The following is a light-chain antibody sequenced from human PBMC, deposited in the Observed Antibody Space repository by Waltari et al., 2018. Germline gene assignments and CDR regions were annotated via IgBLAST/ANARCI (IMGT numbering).Light chain of an antibody. CDR3: GSWDSSLGIGV. V-gene: IGLV1-51*01. CDR1: TPNIGNNY. Sequence: QSVLTQAPSVSAAPGQTVTISCSGTTPNIGNNYVSWYQQLPGAAPKIVIYEDNRRPSGIPDRFSGSKAGASATLGITGLQTGDEAEYYCGSWDSSLGIGVLGGGTRLTVL. CDR2: EDN. J-gene: IGLJ3*02.